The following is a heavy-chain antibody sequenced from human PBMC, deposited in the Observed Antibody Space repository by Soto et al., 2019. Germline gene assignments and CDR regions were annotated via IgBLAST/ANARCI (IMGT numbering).Heavy chain of an antibody. CDR1: GFTFSSYG. V-gene: IGHV3-30*18. CDR2: ISYDGSNK. D-gene: IGHD3-3*01. Sequence: PGGSLRLSCAASGFTFSSYGMHWVRQAPGKGLEWVAVISYDGSNKYYADSVKGRFTISRDNSKNTLYLQMNSLRAEDTAVYYCAKDQEDDFWSGPDYWGQGTLVTVSS. CDR3: AKDQEDDFWSGPDY. J-gene: IGHJ4*02.